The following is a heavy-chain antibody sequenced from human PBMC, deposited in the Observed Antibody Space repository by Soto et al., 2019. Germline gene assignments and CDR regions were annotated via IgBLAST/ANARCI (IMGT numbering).Heavy chain of an antibody. D-gene: IGHD1-26*01. CDR3: ARVYSGSYSDY. V-gene: IGHV4-4*02. Sequence: PSETLSLTCAVSGGSISSSNWWSWVRQPPGKGLEWIGEIYHSGSTNYNPSLKSRVTISVDTSKNQFSLKLSSVTAADTAVYYCARVYSGSYSDYWGQGTPVTVSS. CDR2: IYHSGST. CDR1: GGSISSSNW. J-gene: IGHJ4*02.